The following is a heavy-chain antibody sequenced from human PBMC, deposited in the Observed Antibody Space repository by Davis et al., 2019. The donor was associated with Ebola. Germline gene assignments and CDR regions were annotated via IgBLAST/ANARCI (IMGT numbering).Heavy chain of an antibody. Sequence: PGGSLRLSCAASGFVFSNYGMHWVRQAPGKGLEWVAFIRYDGSETYYADSVKGRFTISRDNSKNTLDVQMSNLRGDDMAVYYCVKHDPYGPSFDTWGQGTLVTVST. V-gene: IGHV3-30*02. CDR1: GFVFSNYG. D-gene: IGHD1-1*01. CDR2: IRYDGSET. CDR3: VKHDPYGPSFDT. J-gene: IGHJ4*02.